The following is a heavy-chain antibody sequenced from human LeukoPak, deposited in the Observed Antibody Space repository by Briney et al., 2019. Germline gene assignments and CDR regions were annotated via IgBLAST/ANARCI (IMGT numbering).Heavy chain of an antibody. CDR3: ARDWEMATRFDY. CDR1: GGSISSSSYY. CDR2: IYYSGST. D-gene: IGHD5-24*01. Sequence: PSETLSLTCTVSGGSISSSSYYWSWIRQPPGKGLEWIGYIYYSGSTYYNPSLKSRVTISVDTSKNQFSLKLSSVTAADTAVYYCARDWEMATRFDYWGQGTLVTVSS. J-gene: IGHJ4*02. V-gene: IGHV4-30-4*01.